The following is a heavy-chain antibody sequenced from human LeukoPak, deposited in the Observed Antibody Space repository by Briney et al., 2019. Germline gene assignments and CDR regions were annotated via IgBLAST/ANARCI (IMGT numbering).Heavy chain of an antibody. Sequence: ASVKVSCKASGRTFSSYAISWVRQAPGQGLEWMGGIIPIFGTANYAQKFQGRVTITTDESTSTAYMELSSLRSEDTAVYYCARGRYSYRAPDAFDIWGQGTIVTVSS. J-gene: IGHJ3*02. CDR2: IIPIFGTA. CDR1: GRTFSSYA. D-gene: IGHD5-18*01. V-gene: IGHV1-69*05. CDR3: ARGRYSYRAPDAFDI.